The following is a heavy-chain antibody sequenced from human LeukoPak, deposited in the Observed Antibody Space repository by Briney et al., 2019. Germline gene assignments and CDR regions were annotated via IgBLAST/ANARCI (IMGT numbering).Heavy chain of an antibody. CDR1: GFTFSSYA. Sequence: GGSLRLSCAASGFTFSSYAMHWVRRAPGKGLEWVAVISYDGSNKYYADSVKGRFTISRDNSKNTLYLQMNSLRAEDTAVYYCARDLFGGYYDSSGYQFDYWGQGTLVTVSS. D-gene: IGHD3-22*01. V-gene: IGHV3-30-3*01. CDR3: ARDLFGGYYDSSGYQFDY. J-gene: IGHJ4*02. CDR2: ISYDGSNK.